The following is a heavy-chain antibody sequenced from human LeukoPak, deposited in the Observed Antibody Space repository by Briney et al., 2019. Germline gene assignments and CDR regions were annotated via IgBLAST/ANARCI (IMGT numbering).Heavy chain of an antibody. Sequence: SETLSLTCAVYGGSFSGYYWSWIRQPPGKGLEWIWEINHSGSTNYNPSLKSRVTISVDTSKNQFSLKLSSVTAADTAVYYCARLETGADFDYWGQGTLVTVSS. CDR3: ARLETGADFDY. D-gene: IGHD3-3*01. CDR2: INHSGST. V-gene: IGHV4-34*01. J-gene: IGHJ4*02. CDR1: GGSFSGYY.